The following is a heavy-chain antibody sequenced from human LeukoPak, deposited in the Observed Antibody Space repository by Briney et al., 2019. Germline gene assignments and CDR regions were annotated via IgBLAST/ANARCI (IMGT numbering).Heavy chain of an antibody. V-gene: IGHV3-30*18. Sequence: PGRSLRLSCAASGFTFSSYGMHWVRQAPGKGLEWVAVISYDGSNKYYAGSVKGRFTISRDNSKNTLYLQMNSLRAEDTAVYYCAKVVDGYNSDSDYWGQGTLVTVSS. CDR2: ISYDGSNK. CDR1: GFTFSSYG. CDR3: AKVVDGYNSDSDY. D-gene: IGHD5-12*01. J-gene: IGHJ4*02.